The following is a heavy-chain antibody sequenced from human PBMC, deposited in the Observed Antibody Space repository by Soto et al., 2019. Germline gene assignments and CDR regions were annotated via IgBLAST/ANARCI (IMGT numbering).Heavy chain of an antibody. D-gene: IGHD1-7*01. CDR1: CGSISSATYY. V-gene: IGHV4-31*03. J-gene: IGHJ6*01. CDR2: IFYSGRR. CDR3: AKDPIEISTDNWNYADYYYGMGV. Sequence: SETLSLTCSVSCGSISSATYYWSWVRQRPGKGLVWIGYIFYSGRRYYNASLKTRLTISVDTSINQFSLKLSSVTDADTAVYYYAKDPIEISTDNWNYADYYYGMGVWGQGTTVTVSS.